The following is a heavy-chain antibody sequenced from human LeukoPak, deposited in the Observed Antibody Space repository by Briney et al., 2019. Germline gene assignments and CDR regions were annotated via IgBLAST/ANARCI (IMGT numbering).Heavy chain of an antibody. J-gene: IGHJ4*02. D-gene: IGHD4-17*01. CDR3: ANARIDYAVTQGY. CDR1: GFTFSSYA. CDR2: ISGSGGST. V-gene: IGHV3-23*01. Sequence: GGSLRLSCAASGFTFSSYAMSWVRQAPGKGLEWASAISGSGGSTYYADSVKGRFTISRDNSKNTLYLQMNSLRAEDTAVYYCANARIDYAVTQGYWGQGTLVTVSS.